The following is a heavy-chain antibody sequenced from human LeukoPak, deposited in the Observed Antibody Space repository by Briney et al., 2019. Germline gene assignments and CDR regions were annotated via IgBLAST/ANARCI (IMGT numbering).Heavy chain of an antibody. CDR3: ARHSNDYGDYVEGAFDI. CDR1: GGSISSYY. V-gene: IGHV4-59*08. D-gene: IGHD4-17*01. J-gene: IGHJ3*02. Sequence: SETLSLTCTVSGGSISSYYWSWIRQPPGKGLEWIGYIYYSGSTNYNPSLKSRVTISVDTSKNQFSLKLSSVTAADTAVYYCARHSNDYGDYVEGAFDIWGQGTMVTVSS. CDR2: IYYSGST.